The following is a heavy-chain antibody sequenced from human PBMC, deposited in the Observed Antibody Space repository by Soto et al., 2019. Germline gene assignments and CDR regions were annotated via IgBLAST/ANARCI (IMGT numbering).Heavy chain of an antibody. CDR1: GYTFTSYG. Sequence: QVQLVQSGAEVKKPGASVKVSCKASGYTFTSYGIRWVRQAPGQGLEWMGWISAYNGNTNYAQKLQGRVTMTTDTSSSTAYMELRGLRSDDTAVHYCARDLPASQEYYDYVWGSYRNSGMDVWGQGTTVTVSS. J-gene: IGHJ6*02. D-gene: IGHD3-16*02. CDR3: ARDLPASQEYYDYVWGSYRNSGMDV. V-gene: IGHV1-18*01. CDR2: ISAYNGNT.